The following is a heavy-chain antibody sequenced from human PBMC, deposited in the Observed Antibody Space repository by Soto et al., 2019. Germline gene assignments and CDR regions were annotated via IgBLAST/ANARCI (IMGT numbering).Heavy chain of an antibody. D-gene: IGHD4-17*01. Sequence: SETLSLTCTVSGGSISSGGYYWSWIRQHPGKGLEWIGYIYYSGSTYYNPSLKSRVTISVDTSKNQFSLKLSSVTAADTAAYYCARSSQSTVPTFDYWGQGTLVTVSS. CDR3: ARSSQSTVPTFDY. V-gene: IGHV4-31*03. CDR2: IYYSGST. CDR1: GGSISSGGYY. J-gene: IGHJ4*02.